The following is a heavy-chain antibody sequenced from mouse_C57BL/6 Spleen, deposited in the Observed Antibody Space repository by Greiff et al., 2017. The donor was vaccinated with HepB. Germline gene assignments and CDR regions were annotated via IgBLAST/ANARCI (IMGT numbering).Heavy chain of an antibody. J-gene: IGHJ2*01. CDR2: IDPSDSYT. CDR1: GYTFTSYW. V-gene: IGHV1-50*01. D-gene: IGHD2-5*01. Sequence: QVQLQQPGAELVKPGASVKLSCKASGYTFTSYWMQWVKQRPGQGLEWIGEIDPSDSYTNYNQKFKGKATLTVDTSSSTAYMQLSSLTSEDSAVYYCAYYSNYYFDYWGQSTTLTVSS. CDR3: AYYSNYYFDY.